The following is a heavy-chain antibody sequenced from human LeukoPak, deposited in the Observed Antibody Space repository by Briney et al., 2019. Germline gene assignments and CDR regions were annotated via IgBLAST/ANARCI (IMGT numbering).Heavy chain of an antibody. CDR1: GYTFTGFY. CDR3: ARGPRYCSGGICYGSNFDY. CDR2: INANSGGA. J-gene: IGHJ4*02. V-gene: IGHV1-2*02. Sequence: GASVKVSCKASGYTFTGFYIHWVRQAPGQSLEWMGWINANSGGADYTQKFQGRVTMTRDTSITTVYMEVSRLRSDDTAVYYCARGPRYCSGGICYGSNFDYWGQGTLVTVSS. D-gene: IGHD2-15*01.